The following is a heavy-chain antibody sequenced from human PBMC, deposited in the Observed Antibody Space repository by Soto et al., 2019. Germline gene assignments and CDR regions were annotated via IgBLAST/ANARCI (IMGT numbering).Heavy chain of an antibody. CDR3: ARYLGAVYYYYGMDV. V-gene: IGHV1-18*01. CDR1: GYTFTSYG. D-gene: IGHD3-16*01. CDR2: ISDYNGNT. Sequence: QVQLLQSGAAVKKPGASVKVSCKASGYTFTSYGISCVRQSPGQWPEWMGWISDYNGNTNYAQKLQGRVTMTTDTSTRTAYMELRSLRSDETAVYYCARYLGAVYYYYGMDVWGQGPTVTVSS. J-gene: IGHJ6*02.